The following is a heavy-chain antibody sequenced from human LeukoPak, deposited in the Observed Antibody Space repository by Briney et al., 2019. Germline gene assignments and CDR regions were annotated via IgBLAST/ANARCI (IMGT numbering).Heavy chain of an antibody. V-gene: IGHV3-30*04. CDR3: ARDSSSSVSIDP. CDR1: AFTFSSYA. CDR2: ISYGGSNK. J-gene: IGHJ5*02. Sequence: PGGSLRLSCAASAFTFSSYAMHWVRQAPGKGLEWVAVISYGGSNKYYADSVKGRFTISRDDSKNTLYLQMNSLRAEDTAVYYCARDSSSSVSIDPWGQGTLVTVSS. D-gene: IGHD6-6*01.